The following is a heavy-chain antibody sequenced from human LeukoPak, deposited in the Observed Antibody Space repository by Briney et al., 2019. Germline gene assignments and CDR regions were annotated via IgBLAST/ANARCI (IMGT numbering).Heavy chain of an antibody. J-gene: IGHJ2*01. Sequence: ESGPTLAKPSETLSLTCTVSGGSISSYYWSWIRQPPGKGLEWIGYIYYSGSTNYNPSLKSRVTISVDTSKNQFSLKLSSVTAADTAVYYCARQRDYDSSGYYLLQYFDLWGRGTLVTVSS. D-gene: IGHD3-22*01. CDR1: GGSISSYY. V-gene: IGHV4-59*08. CDR3: ARQRDYDSSGYYLLQYFDL. CDR2: IYYSGST.